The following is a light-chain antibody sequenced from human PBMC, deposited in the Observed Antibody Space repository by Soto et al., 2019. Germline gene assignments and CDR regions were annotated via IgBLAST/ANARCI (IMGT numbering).Light chain of an antibody. CDR2: DVN. Sequence: QSVLTQPASVSGSPGQSITISCTGSSSDIGAYNYVSWCQHHPGRAPKLILFDVNNRPSGVSNRFSGSKSGDTASLTISGLQAEDEADYYCSSLTTSSTWVFGGGTKVTVL. CDR3: SSLTTSSTWV. J-gene: IGLJ3*02. V-gene: IGLV2-14*03. CDR1: SSDIGAYNY.